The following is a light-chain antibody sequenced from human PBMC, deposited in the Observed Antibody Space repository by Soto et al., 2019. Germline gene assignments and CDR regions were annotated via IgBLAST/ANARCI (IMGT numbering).Light chain of an antibody. CDR2: AAS. CDR3: LQDYNYPRT. J-gene: IGKJ1*01. CDR1: QGFRKV. V-gene: IGKV1-6*01. Sequence: AIQMTQSPSSLSASVGDRVTITCRAGQGFRKVLGWYQQKPGKAPKLLMYAASSLQSGVPSRFSGSGSGTDFTLTISSLQPEDFATYYCLQDYNYPRTFGQGTKVEIK.